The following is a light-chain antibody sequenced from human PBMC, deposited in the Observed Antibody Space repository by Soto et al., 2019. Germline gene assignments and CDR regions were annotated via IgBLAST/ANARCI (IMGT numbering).Light chain of an antibody. V-gene: IGLV2-18*02. CDR3: CSHVGSYTWV. CDR1: SSDIASYNR. Sequence: QSALTQPPSVSGSPGQSVTISCTGTSSDIASYNRVSWYQQYPGSAPKLIIYGVSNRPSGVPDRFSGSKSGNTASLTISGLQPEDEADYYCCSHVGSYTWVFVGGTQLTVL. CDR2: GVS. J-gene: IGLJ3*02.